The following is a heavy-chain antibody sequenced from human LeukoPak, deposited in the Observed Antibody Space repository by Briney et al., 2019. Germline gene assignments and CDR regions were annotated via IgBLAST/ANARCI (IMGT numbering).Heavy chain of an antibody. CDR2: IYPDSGDT. CDR3: ARFSHYSSSSGGAY. V-gene: IGHV1-2*06. Sequence: ASVKVSCSASGYPFTVYYINWVRRAPGQGLEWMGRIYPDSGDTNYAQEFQGSVTMTRDTSISTAYMELSSLTSDDTAVYYCARFSHYSSSSGGAYWGQGTLVTVSS. D-gene: IGHD6-6*01. CDR1: GYPFTVYY. J-gene: IGHJ4*02.